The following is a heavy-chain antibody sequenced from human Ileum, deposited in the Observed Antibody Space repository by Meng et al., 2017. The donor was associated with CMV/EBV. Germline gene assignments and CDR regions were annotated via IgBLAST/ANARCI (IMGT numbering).Heavy chain of an antibody. CDR2: IYYSGTT. D-gene: IGHD3-10*01. V-gene: IGHV4-39*07. CDR1: GGSINNSPYF. Sequence: HESGPGRVEHSGTLYITCIVSGGSINNSPYFWGWIRQPPGKGLEWIGIIYYSGTTSYTPSLKSRITISVDTSKNQFSLKLTSVTAADTAVYYCARSSGSGSFSYWGQGTLVTVSS. CDR3: ARSSGSGSFSY. J-gene: IGHJ4*02.